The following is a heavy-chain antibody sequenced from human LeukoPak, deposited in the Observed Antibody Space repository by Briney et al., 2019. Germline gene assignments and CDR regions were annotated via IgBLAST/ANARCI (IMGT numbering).Heavy chain of an antibody. Sequence: ASVKVSCKASGGTFISYAISWVRQAPGQGLEWMGGIIPIFGTANYAQKFQGRVTITADESTSTAYMELSSLRSEDTAVYYCAREVSEGIIDYWGQGTLVTVSS. V-gene: IGHV1-69*13. CDR1: GGTFISYA. CDR2: IIPIFGTA. J-gene: IGHJ4*02. CDR3: AREVSEGIIDY. D-gene: IGHD2-15*01.